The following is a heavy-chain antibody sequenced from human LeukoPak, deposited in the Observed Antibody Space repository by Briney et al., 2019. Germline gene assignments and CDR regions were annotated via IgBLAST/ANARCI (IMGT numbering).Heavy chain of an antibody. Sequence: ASVKVSCKASGYTFTSYDINWVRQATGQGLEWMGWMNPNSGNTGYAQKFQGRVTMTRNTSISTAYMELSSLRSEDTAVYYCARGLRYCSSTSCVYYFDYWGQGTLVTVSS. V-gene: IGHV1-8*01. CDR1: GYTFTSYD. D-gene: IGHD2-2*01. CDR3: ARGLRYCSSTSCVYYFDY. J-gene: IGHJ4*02. CDR2: MNPNSGNT.